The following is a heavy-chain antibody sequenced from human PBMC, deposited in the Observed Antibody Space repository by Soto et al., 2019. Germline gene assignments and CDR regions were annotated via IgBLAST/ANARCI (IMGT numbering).Heavy chain of an antibody. J-gene: IGHJ6*03. D-gene: IGHD6-13*01. CDR2: IGTAGDT. CDR3: ARVPGRGIAAAGTAGYYYMDV. Sequence: GGSLRLSCAASGFTFSSYDMHWVRQATGKGLEWVSAIGTAGDTYYPGSVKGRFTISRENAKNSLYLQMNSLRAGDTAVYYCARVPGRGIAAAGTAGYYYMDVWGKGTTVTVSS. CDR1: GFTFSSYD. V-gene: IGHV3-13*01.